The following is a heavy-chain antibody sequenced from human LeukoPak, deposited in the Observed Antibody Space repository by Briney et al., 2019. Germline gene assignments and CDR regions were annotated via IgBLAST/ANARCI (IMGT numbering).Heavy chain of an antibody. J-gene: IGHJ3*02. Sequence: SVKVSCKASGGTFTSYAISWVRQAPGQGLEWMGGIIPIFGTANYAQKFQARVTITSDESTSKEYMEMSSRRSEHTAVYYCGRVSCGGNCYSLIGTFDIWGQGTMVTVSS. D-gene: IGHD2-15*01. V-gene: IGHV1-69*13. CDR2: IIPIFGTA. CDR3: GRVSCGGNCYSLIGTFDI. CDR1: GGTFTSYA.